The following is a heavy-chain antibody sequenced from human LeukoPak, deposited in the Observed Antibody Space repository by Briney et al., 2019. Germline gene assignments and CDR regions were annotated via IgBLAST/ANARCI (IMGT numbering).Heavy chain of an antibody. J-gene: IGHJ4*02. CDR1: GGSISSYY. Sequence: SQTLSLTCTVSGGSISSYYWSWIRQPPGKGLEWIGYIYYSGSTNYNPSLKSRVTISVDTSKNQFSLKLSSVTAADTAVYYCARDSTADLTSFDYWGQGTLVTVSS. D-gene: IGHD7-27*01. CDR3: ARDSTADLTSFDY. CDR2: IYYSGST. V-gene: IGHV4-59*01.